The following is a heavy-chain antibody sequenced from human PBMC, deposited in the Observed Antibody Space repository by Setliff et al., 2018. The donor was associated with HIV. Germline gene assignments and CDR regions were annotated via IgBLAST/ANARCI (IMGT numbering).Heavy chain of an antibody. CDR2: ISPSGGAT. D-gene: IGHD6-19*01. J-gene: IGHJ6*02. CDR3: AKGIRVAVAGGYYYYYPMDV. CDR1: GFTFSSYG. V-gene: IGHV3-23*01. Sequence: GGSLRLSCAASGFTFSSYGMSWVRQAPGKGLEWVSSISPSGGATPYADSVEGRFTISRDNSKSTLFLQMNSLRAEDTAIYYCAKGIRVAVAGGYYYYYPMDVWGQGTTVTVSS.